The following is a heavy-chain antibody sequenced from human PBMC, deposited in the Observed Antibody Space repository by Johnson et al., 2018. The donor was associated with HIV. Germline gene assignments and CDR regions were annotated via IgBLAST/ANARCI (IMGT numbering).Heavy chain of an antibody. CDR2: ISSSGSTI. V-gene: IGHV3-11*04. J-gene: IGHJ3*02. CDR1: GFTFSDYY. CDR3: ARDRPYSSSGRGAFDI. Sequence: QVQLVESGGGLVKPGGSLRLSCAASGFTFSDYYMSWIRQAPGKGLEWVSYISSSGSTIYYADSVKGRFTISRDNSKNSLSLQLNSLRPDDTAVYFCARDRPYSSSGRGAFDIWGQGTMVTVSS. D-gene: IGHD6-13*01.